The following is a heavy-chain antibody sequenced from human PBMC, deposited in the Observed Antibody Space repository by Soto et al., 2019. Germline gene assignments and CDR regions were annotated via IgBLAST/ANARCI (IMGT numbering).Heavy chain of an antibody. V-gene: IGHV1-69*08. D-gene: IGHD3-16*01. J-gene: IGHJ6*02. CDR3: ARGLGGRMDD. CDR2: IIPILGET. CDR1: GTIFSSYT. Sequence: QVQLVQSGAEVKKPGSSVRVSCKASGTIFSSYTISWVRQAPGQGLEWMGRIIPILGETNSAQKFQGRVTLAADKSTNTANMPLNSLRLEDTAVYYCARGLGGRMDDWGQGTTVTVSS.